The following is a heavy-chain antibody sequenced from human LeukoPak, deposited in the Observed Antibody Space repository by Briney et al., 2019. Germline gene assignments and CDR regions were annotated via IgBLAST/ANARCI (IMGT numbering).Heavy chain of an antibody. J-gene: IGHJ4*02. CDR2: INHSGST. V-gene: IGHV4-34*01. CDR3: ARVFDYPTTD. D-gene: IGHD1-1*01. Sequence: SETLSLTCAVYGGSFSGYYWSWIRQPPGKGLEWIGEINHSGSTNYNPSLKSRVTISVDTSKNQFSLKLSSVTAADTAVYYCARVFDYPTTDWGQGTLVTVSS. CDR1: GGSFSGYY.